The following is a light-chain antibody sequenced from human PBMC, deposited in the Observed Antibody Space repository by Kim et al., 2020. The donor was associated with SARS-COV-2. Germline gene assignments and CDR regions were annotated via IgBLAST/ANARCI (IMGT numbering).Light chain of an antibody. J-gene: IGLJ3*02. Sequence: SSELTQDPAVSVALAQTVRITCQGDSLRSYYASWYQQKPGQAPVLVIYGKNNQPSGIPDRFSGSSSGNTASLTITGAQAEDEADYYCNSRDSSGNHLVFGGGTQVTVL. CDR3: NSRDSSGNHLV. CDR2: GKN. CDR1: SLRSYY. V-gene: IGLV3-19*01.